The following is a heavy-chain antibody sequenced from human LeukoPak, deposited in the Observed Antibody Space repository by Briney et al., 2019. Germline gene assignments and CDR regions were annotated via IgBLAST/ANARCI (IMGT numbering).Heavy chain of an antibody. CDR1: GYSFTSNY. CDR3: ARDQEAFDY. Sequence: ASVKVSCKASGYSFTSNYIHWVRQAPGQGLEWMGMIYPRDGSTSYAQKFQGRVTVTRDTSTSTVHMELSGLRSEDTAVYYCARDQEAFDYWGQGALVTVSS. CDR2: IYPRDGST. J-gene: IGHJ4*02. V-gene: IGHV1-46*01.